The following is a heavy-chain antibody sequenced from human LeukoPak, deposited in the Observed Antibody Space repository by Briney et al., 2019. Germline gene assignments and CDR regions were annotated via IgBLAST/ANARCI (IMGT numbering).Heavy chain of an antibody. D-gene: IGHD1-1*01. CDR3: ASPTGTSDYYYGMDV. Sequence: GGSLRLSCAASGFTFSSYGMHWVRQAPGKGLEWVAMIWYDGSNTYYADSVKGRFTISRDNSKNTLFLQMDSLRAEDTAVYYCASPTGTSDYYYGMDVWGQGTTVTVSS. CDR1: GFTFSSYG. J-gene: IGHJ6*02. CDR2: IWYDGSNT. V-gene: IGHV3-33*01.